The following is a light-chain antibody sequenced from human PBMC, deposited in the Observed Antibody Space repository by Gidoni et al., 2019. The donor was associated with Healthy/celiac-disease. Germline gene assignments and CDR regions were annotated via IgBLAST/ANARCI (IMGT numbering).Light chain of an antibody. CDR2: DVS. V-gene: IGLV2-11*01. CDR3: CSYAGSYTSLYV. J-gene: IGLJ1*01. Sequence: QSALTQPRSVSGSPGQSVTISCTGTSSDVGGYKYVSWYQQHPGKAPKLMIYDVSKRPSGVPDRFSGSKSGNTASLTISGLQAEDEAGYYCCSYAGSYTSLYVFGTGTKVTVL. CDR1: SSDVGGYKY.